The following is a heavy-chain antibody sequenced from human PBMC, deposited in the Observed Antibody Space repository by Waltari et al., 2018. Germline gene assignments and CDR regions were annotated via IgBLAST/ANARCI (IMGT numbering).Heavy chain of an antibody. CDR1: GGTLSSYA. J-gene: IGHJ4*02. D-gene: IGHD3-3*01. CDR2: IIPIFGTA. CDR3: ARERYDFWRVTLSFFDY. V-gene: IGHV1-69*13. Sequence: QVQLVQSGAEVKKPGSSVKVSCKASGGTLSSYAISWVRQAPGQGLEWMGRIIPIFGTANYAQKFQGRVTITADKSTSTAYMELSSLRSEDTAVYYCARERYDFWRVTLSFFDYWGQGTLVTVSS.